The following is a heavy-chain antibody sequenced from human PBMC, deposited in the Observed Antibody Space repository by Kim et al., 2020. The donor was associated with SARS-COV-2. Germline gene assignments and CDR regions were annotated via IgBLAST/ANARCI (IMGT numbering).Heavy chain of an antibody. J-gene: IGHJ4*02. Sequence: GGSLRLSCAASGFTFSSYAMSWVRQAPGKGLEWVSAISGSGGSTYYADSVKGRFTISRDNTKNTLYLQMNSLRAEDTAVYYCAKDPQLVSDFDYWGQGTLVTVSS. CDR1: GFTFSSYA. CDR2: ISGSGGST. V-gene: IGHV3-23*01. D-gene: IGHD6-13*01. CDR3: AKDPQLVSDFDY.